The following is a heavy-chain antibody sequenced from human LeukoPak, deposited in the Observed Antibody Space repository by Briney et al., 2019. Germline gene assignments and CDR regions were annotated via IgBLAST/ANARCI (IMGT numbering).Heavy chain of an antibody. J-gene: IGHJ4*02. CDR2: VKQGGSDK. CDR1: GFTFCIYY. CDR3: ARVLPVASRDY. Sequence: HPGGSLRLSCAASGFTFCIYYMIWLRQAPGKGVEWVANVKQGGSDKFYVDSVKGRFTISRDNAKNSMYLQMNSLRAEDTAVYYCARVLPVASRDYWGQGTLVTVSS. V-gene: IGHV3-7*01. D-gene: IGHD2-2*01.